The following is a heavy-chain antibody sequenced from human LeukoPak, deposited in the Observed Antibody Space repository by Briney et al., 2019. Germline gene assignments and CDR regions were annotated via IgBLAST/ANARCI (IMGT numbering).Heavy chain of an antibody. CDR2: IIPIFDTS. V-gene: IGHV1-69*05. CDR1: GGTFSSYA. J-gene: IGHJ3*02. D-gene: IGHD2-8*01. CDR3: ARVQNLYDAFDI. Sequence: SVKVSCKAPGGTFSSYAISWVRQAPGQGLEWMGGIIPIFDTSNYAQKFQGRVTITTDESTSTAYMELSSLRSEDTAVYYCARVQNLYDAFDIWGQGTMVTVSS.